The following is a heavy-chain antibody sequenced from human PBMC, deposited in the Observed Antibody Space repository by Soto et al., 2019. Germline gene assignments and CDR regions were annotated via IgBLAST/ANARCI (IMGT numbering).Heavy chain of an antibody. D-gene: IGHD2-15*01. Sequence: PGGSLRLSCAASGFTFDDYAMHWVRQAPGKGLEWVSGISWNSGSIGYADSVKGRFTISRDNAKNSLYLQMNSLRAEDTALYYCAKDISLPGYGPYRHHYGMDVWGQGTTVTVSS. CDR3: AKDISLPGYGPYRHHYGMDV. V-gene: IGHV3-9*01. CDR1: GFTFDDYA. J-gene: IGHJ6*02. CDR2: ISWNSGSI.